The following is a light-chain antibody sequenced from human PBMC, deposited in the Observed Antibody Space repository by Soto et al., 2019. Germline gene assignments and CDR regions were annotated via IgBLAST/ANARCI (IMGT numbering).Light chain of an antibody. J-gene: IGKJ4*01. V-gene: IGKV3-20*01. CDR1: QXLSXTY. CDR3: QHYVSSPLT. CDR2: AAS. Sequence: PGESATLSCRASQXLSXTYLAWYQQKLGQSPRLLIYAASTRATGVPDRFSGSGSGTDFTLTISRLEPEDFAVYYCQHYVSSPLTFGGGTKVEIK.